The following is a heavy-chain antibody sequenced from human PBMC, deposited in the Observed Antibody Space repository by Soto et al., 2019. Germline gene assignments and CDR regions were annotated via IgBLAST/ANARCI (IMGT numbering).Heavy chain of an antibody. J-gene: IGHJ6*03. V-gene: IGHV3-7*01. CDR2: IKQDGSEK. CDR1: GFTFSSYW. D-gene: IGHD3-3*01. CDR3: AREVVGDFWSGYYTYYYMDV. Sequence: GGSLRLSCAASGFTFSSYWMSWVRQAPGKGLEWVANIKQDGSEKYYVDSVKGRFTISRDNAKNSLYLQMNSLRAEDTAVYYCAREVVGDFWSGYYTYYYMDVWGKGTTVTVSS.